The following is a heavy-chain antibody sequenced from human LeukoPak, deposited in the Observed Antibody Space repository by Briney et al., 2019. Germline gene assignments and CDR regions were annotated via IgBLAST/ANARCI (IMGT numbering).Heavy chain of an antibody. CDR3: GGGGGYYFTIDY. D-gene: IGHD3-3*01. CDR1: GGTFSSYA. Sequence: GASVKVSCKASGGTFSSYAISWVRQAPGQGLEWMGGIIPIFGTANYAQKFQGRVTITADESTSTAYMELSSLRSEDTAVYYCGGGGGYYFTIDYWGQGTLVTVSS. V-gene: IGHV1-69*13. CDR2: IIPIFGTA. J-gene: IGHJ4*02.